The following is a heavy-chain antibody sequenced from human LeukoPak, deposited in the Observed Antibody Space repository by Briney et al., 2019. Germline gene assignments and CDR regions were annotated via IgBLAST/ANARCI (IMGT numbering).Heavy chain of an antibody. V-gene: IGHV3-23*01. D-gene: IGHD2-15*01. CDR1: GFIFSNYA. J-gene: IGHJ6*02. CDR2: IGGSGENT. CDR3: ARDRDPYCSGGSCLLGYYYGMDV. Sequence: GGSLRLSCAASGFIFSNYAMSWVRQTPGKRLEWVSGIGGSGENTYYADSVKGRFTISRDNSKNMLYLQMNSLRAEDTAVYYCARDRDPYCSGGSCLLGYYYGMDVWGQGTTVTVSS.